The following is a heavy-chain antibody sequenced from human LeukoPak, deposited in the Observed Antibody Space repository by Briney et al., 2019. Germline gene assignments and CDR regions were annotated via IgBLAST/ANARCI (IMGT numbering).Heavy chain of an antibody. J-gene: IGHJ4*02. Sequence: GGSLRLSCAASGFTFSSYSMNWVRQAPGKGLEWVSSISSSSSYIYYADSVKGRFTISRDNAKNSLYLQMNSLRAEDTAVYYCAREGGGCRRNGSGSYYNRCYFDYWGQGTLVTVSS. CDR2: ISSSSSYI. CDR1: GFTFSSYS. D-gene: IGHD3-10*01. CDR3: AREGGGCRRNGSGSYYNRCYFDY. V-gene: IGHV3-21*01.